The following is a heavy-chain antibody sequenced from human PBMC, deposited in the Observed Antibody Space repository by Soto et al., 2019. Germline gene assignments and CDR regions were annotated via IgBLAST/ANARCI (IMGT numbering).Heavy chain of an antibody. V-gene: IGHV1-69*12. D-gene: IGHD6-6*01. Sequence: QVQLGQSGAEVKKPGSSVKVSCKASGGTFSRYAISWVRQSPGQGREWRGGIIPIFGPANYAQTFQGRVTITAEESTSTADMWLSSLTCEYTAVYYCARGIADRRSLYWFAPWGKVTLVPFSS. CDR3: ARGIADRRSLYWFAP. CDR2: IIPIFGPA. J-gene: IGHJ5*02. CDR1: GGTFSRYA.